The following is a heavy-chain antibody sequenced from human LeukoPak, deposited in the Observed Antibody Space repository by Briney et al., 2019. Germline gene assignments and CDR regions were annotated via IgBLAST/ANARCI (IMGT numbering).Heavy chain of an antibody. V-gene: IGHV4-59*08. J-gene: IGHJ5*02. CDR3: ARHCCRDGYNSDS. CDR1: GGSISSYY. D-gene: IGHD5-24*01. Sequence: PSETLSLTCTVSGGSISSYYWSWIRQPPGKGLEWIGYIYYNGNTTYNPSLKSRVTMSVDTSKTHFSLNLTSVNAADTAGYYCARHCCRDGYNSDSWGQGTLVTVSS. CDR2: IYYNGNT.